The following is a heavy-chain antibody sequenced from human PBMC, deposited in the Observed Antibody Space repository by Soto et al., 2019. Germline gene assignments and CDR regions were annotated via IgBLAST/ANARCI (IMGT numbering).Heavy chain of an antibody. CDR2: ISGSDGST. CDR1: SFTFSSYA. V-gene: IGHV3-23*01. Sequence: EVQLLESGGGLVQPGGSLRLSCAASSFTFSSYAMSWVRQAPGKGLEWVSAISGSDGSTYNADSVEGRFTISRDNSKNTLYLQMNSLRTEGPAVYYCAKAGLQVVTPFDYWGQGTQVTVSS. J-gene: IGHJ4*02. CDR3: AKAGLQVVTPFDY. D-gene: IGHD2-21*02.